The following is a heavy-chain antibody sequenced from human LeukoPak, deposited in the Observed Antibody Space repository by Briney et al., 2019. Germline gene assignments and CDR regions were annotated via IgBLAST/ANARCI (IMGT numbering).Heavy chain of an antibody. V-gene: IGHV4-59*01. CDR3: ASTIYGDYTYYFDY. CDR2: IYYSGST. CDR1: GGSISSYY. J-gene: IGHJ4*02. D-gene: IGHD4-17*01. Sequence: SETLSLTCTVSGGSISSYYWSWIRQPPGKGLEWIGYIYYSGSTNYSPSLKSRVTISVDTSKNQFSLKLSSVTAADTAVYYCASTIYGDYTYYFDYWGQGTLVTVSS.